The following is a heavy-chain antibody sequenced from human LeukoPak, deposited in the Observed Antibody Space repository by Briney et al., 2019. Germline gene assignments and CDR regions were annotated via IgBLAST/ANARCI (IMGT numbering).Heavy chain of an antibody. D-gene: IGHD6-6*01. CDR1: GFTFSSYG. CDR2: IKPDGYQK. V-gene: IGHV3-7*01. CDR3: AREGQLGY. J-gene: IGHJ4*02. Sequence: GGSLRLSCGASGFTFSSYGMHWVRQAPGKGLEWVANIKPDGYQKYYVDSVKGRFTISRDNAKNSLYLQMNSLRADDTAVYYCAREGQLGYWGQGTLVTVSS.